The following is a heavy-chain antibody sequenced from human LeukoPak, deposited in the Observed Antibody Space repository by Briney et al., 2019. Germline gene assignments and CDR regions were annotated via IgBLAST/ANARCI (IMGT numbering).Heavy chain of an antibody. CDR1: GGSFSGYY. V-gene: IGHV4-34*01. D-gene: IGHD3-9*01. J-gene: IGHJ4*02. CDR3: ARGAYDILTGYYPNDY. Sequence: SETLSLTCAVYGGSFSGYYWSWIRQPPGKGLEWIGEINHSGSTNYNPSLKSRVTISVDTSKNQFSLKLSSVTAADTAVYYCARGAYDILTGYYPNDYWGQGTLVTVSS. CDR2: INHSGST.